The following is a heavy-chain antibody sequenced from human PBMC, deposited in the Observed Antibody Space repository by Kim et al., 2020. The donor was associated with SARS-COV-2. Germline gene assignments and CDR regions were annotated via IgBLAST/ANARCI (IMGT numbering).Heavy chain of an antibody. D-gene: IGHD1-26*01. CDR3: ARSIVGPSTDY. CDR1: GFTFSTYW. J-gene: IGHJ4*02. Sequence: GGSLRLSCAASGFTFSTYWMHWVRQAPGKGLVWVSRINSDGGGTVYADSVKGRFTISRDNAKNTLYLQMNSLRVEDTAVYYCARSIVGPSTDYWGQGTL. CDR2: INSDGGGT. V-gene: IGHV3-74*01.